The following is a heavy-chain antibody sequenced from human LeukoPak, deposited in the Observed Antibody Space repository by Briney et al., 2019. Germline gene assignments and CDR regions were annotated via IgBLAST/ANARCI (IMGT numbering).Heavy chain of an antibody. D-gene: IGHD6-13*01. Sequence: PSEILSLTCTVSGGSISSYYWSWIRQPPGKGLEWIGYIYYSGSTNYNPSLKSRVTISVDTSKNQFSLKLSSVTAADTAVYYCARHGVKQQLVLRYWGQGTLVTVSS. V-gene: IGHV4-59*08. CDR1: GGSISSYY. J-gene: IGHJ4*02. CDR3: ARHGVKQQLVLRY. CDR2: IYYSGST.